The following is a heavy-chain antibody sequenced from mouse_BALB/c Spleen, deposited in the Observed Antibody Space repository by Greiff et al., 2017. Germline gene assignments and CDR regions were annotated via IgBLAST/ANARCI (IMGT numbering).Heavy chain of an antibody. Sequence: VQLQQSGPGLVKPSQSLSLTCTVTGYSITSDYAWNWIRQFPGTKLEWMGYISYSGSTSYNPSLKSRISITRDTSKNQFFLQLNSVTTEDTATYYCARRGEIRYWYFDVWGAGTTVTVSA. J-gene: IGHJ1*01. D-gene: IGHD1-1*01. CDR1: GYSITSDYA. V-gene: IGHV3-2*02. CDR2: ISYSGST. CDR3: ARRGEIRYWYFDV.